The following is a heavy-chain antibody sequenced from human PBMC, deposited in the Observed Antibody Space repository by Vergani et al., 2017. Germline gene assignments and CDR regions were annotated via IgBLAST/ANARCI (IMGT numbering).Heavy chain of an antibody. CDR2: IIPILGIA. CDR3: ARDKEVGYGDYVDMVSSYDGMDV. CDR1: GGTFSSYT. V-gene: IGHV1-69*08. J-gene: IGHJ6*02. Sequence: QVQLVQSGAEVKKPGSSVKVSCKASGGTFSSYTISWVRQAPGQGLEWMGRIIPILGIANYAQKFQGRFTITADKSTSTAYMELSSLRSEDTAVYYCARDKEVGYGDYVDMVSSYDGMDVWGQGTTVTVSS. D-gene: IGHD4-17*01.